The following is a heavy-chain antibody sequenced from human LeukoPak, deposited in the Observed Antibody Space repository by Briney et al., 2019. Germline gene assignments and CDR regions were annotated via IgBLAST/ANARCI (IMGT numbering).Heavy chain of an antibody. CDR2: INHSGGT. CDR1: GGSFSGYY. J-gene: IGHJ6*02. Sequence: SETLSLTCAVYGGSFSGYYWSWIRQPPGKVLEWIGEINHSGGTNYNPSLKSRVTISVDTSKNQFSLKLSSVTAADTAVYYCARVTGAYYYYGMDVWGQGTTVTVSS. CDR3: ARVTGAYYYYGMDV. V-gene: IGHV4-34*01.